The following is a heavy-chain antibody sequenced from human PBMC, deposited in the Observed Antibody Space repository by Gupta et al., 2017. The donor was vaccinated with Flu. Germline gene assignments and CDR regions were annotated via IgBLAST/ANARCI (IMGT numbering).Heavy chain of an antibody. D-gene: IGHD1-7*01. Sequence: QVQLVQSDTEVKKPGASVKVSCKASGYSFPNYPMSWVRQAPGQGLEWMGWISTHTGDTSYAQKLQGRISMTTDTPANSVLLELRSLRSDDTAVYYCARMPYGTNSFDFWGQGTLVSVSS. CDR3: ARMPYGTNSFDF. J-gene: IGHJ4*02. CDR2: ISTHTGDT. CDR1: GYSFPNYP. V-gene: IGHV1-18*01.